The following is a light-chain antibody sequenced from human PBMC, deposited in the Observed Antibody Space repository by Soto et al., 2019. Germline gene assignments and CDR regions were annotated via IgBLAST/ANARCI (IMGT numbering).Light chain of an antibody. Sequence: DIQMTQSPTSLSASVGDRVTITCRASQGISNALGWYQQKPGTAPKRLIYAASRLQSGVPSRFSGRGSETEFTLTISRLQPEDFATYYCLQYKTFPWTFGQGTRVDI. J-gene: IGKJ1*01. CDR3: LQYKTFPWT. V-gene: IGKV1-17*01. CDR2: AAS. CDR1: QGISNA.